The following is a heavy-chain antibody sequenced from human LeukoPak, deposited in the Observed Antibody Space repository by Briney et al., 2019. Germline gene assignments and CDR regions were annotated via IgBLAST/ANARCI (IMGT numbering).Heavy chain of an antibody. V-gene: IGHV4-39*07. CDR3: VRGYGYYFDY. CDR2: IYYSGST. D-gene: IGHD5-12*01. J-gene: IGHJ4*02. Sequence: SETLSLTCTVSDDSISSNSYYWGWIRQPPGKGLEWIGSIYYSGSTYYNPSLKSRVTISVDTSKNQFSLKLSSVTAADTAVYYCVRGYGYYFDYWGQGTLVTVSS. CDR1: DDSISSNSYY.